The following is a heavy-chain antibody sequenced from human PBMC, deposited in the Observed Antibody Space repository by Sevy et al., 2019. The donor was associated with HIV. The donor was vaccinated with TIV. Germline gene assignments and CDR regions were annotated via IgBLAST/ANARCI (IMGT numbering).Heavy chain of an antibody. CDR2: IKRKTDGGTT. J-gene: IGHJ4*02. CDR1: GFTFSNAW. V-gene: IGHV3-15*01. D-gene: IGHD1-1*01. Sequence: GGSLRLSCAASGFTFSNAWMSWVRQAPGKGLEWVGRIKRKTDGGTTDYAAPVKGRFTISRDDSKNTLYLQMNSLKTEDTAIDYCATDSKKRERSACLDYWGQGTLVTVSS. CDR3: ATDSKKRERSACLDY.